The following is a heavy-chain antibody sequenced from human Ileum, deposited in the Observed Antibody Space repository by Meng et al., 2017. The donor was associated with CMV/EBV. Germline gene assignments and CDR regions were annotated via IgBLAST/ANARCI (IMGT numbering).Heavy chain of an antibody. V-gene: IGHV3-30*02. CDR1: GLSFSSYA. CDR2: ISYTVSYQ. Sequence: QVQLVESGXGVVQSGXALRRSCGASGLSFSSYARHWVRQAPGKGLEWVAFISYTVSYQNYAYSVNGRFTISRDISKNTLYLQMNSLRDEDTALYFCGKYTPSSSIPHWRQVTLVIVSS. CDR3: GKYTPSSSIPH. J-gene: IGHJ1*01. D-gene: IGHD2/OR15-2a*01.